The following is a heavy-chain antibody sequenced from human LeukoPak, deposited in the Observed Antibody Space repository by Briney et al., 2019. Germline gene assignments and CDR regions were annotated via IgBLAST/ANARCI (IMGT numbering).Heavy chain of an antibody. CDR3: ARVVGATNYWFDP. Sequence: GASVKVSCKASGGTFSSYAISWVRQAPGQGLEWMGWINPNSGGTNYAQKFQGRVTMTRDTSISTAYMELSRLRSDDTAVYYCARVVGATNYWFDPWGQGTLVTVSS. CDR2: INPNSGGT. CDR1: GGTFSSYA. D-gene: IGHD1-26*01. J-gene: IGHJ5*02. V-gene: IGHV1-2*02.